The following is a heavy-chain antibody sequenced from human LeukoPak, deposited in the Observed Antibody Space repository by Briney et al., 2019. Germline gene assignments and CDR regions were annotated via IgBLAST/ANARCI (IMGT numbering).Heavy chain of an antibody. CDR2: ISPNGVIT. CDR1: DFTFNKYA. D-gene: IGHD3-16*01. V-gene: IGHV3-23*01. Sequence: GGSLRLSCAASDFTFNKYAMSWVRQAPGKGLEWVSGISPNGVITYYADSVKGRFTISRDNSKNTLYLQMNSLRAEDTAVYYCARVGAVGGVFRAFDIWGQGTMVTVS. CDR3: ARVGAVGGVFRAFDI. J-gene: IGHJ3*02.